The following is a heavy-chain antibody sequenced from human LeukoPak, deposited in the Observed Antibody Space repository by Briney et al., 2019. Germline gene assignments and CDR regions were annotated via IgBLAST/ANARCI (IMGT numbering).Heavy chain of an antibody. CDR3: ARGYGGHLHWFDP. CDR1: GGSITSSSYY. CDR2: IYYSGCT. V-gene: IGHV4-39*01. J-gene: IGHJ5*02. Sequence: SETLSLTCTVSGGSITSSSYYWGWIRQPPGKGVEWIGSIYYSGCTYYNPSLKGRATIPVDTSKNQFSPKLSSVTAADTAVYYCARGYGGHLHWFDPWGQGTLVTVSS. D-gene: IGHD4-23*01.